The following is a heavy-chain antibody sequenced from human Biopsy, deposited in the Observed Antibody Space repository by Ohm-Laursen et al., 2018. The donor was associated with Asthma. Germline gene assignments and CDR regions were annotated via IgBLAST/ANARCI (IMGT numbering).Heavy chain of an antibody. CDR3: ARMISYYDEMRDPFFDY. CDR1: GYTVTRYA. V-gene: IGHV7-4-1*02. D-gene: IGHD3-16*01. Sequence: SSVKVSCKASGYTVTRYAINWVRQAPGQGLEWMGWINTNTGNPTYAQGFTGRFVFSLDTSVNTAHLQISSLKAEDTAVYFCARMISYYDEMRDPFFDYWGQGTLVTVSS. J-gene: IGHJ4*02. CDR2: INTNTGNP.